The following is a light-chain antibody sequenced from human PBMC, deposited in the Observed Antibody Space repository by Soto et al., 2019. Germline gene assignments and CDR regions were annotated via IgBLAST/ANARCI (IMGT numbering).Light chain of an antibody. Sequence: IVLTQSPGTLSLFPGGRATLSCRASQSVNNNYLAWYQQKPGQAPRLLLFGASNRATGISDRFSGSGSGTDFTLTISRLEPEDFAVYYCQQYGSKPWTFGQGTEVEVK. V-gene: IGKV3-20*01. CDR1: QSVNNNY. CDR2: GAS. J-gene: IGKJ1*01. CDR3: QQYGSKPWT.